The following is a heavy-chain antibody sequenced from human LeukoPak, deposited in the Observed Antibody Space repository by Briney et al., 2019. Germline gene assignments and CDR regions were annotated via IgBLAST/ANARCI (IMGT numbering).Heavy chain of an antibody. J-gene: IGHJ6*02. Sequence: GGSLRLSCAAAGFPFSSYKMNWVRRAPGKELEWVSVISETDGSTFCADSVKGRFTISRDNSENMLYLQMNSLRVEDTAIYYCAKDCPWCGLDVWGQGTTVTVSS. CDR3: AKDCPWCGLDV. CDR2: ISETDGST. CDR1: GFPFSSYK. V-gene: IGHV3-23*01. D-gene: IGHD2-15*01.